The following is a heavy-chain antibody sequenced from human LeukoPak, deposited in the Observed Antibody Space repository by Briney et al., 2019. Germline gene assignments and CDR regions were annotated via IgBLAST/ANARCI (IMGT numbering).Heavy chain of an antibody. CDR1: GFTFSSFW. CDR2: IKQDGSEK. V-gene: IGHV3-7*04. CDR3: AREILGSSLVHTPYYYYGMDV. D-gene: IGHD6-13*01. Sequence: SGGSLRLSCAASGFTFSSFWMSWVGQAPGKGLEWVANIKQDGSEKYYVDSVKGRFTISRDNAKNSLYLQMSSLRAEDTAVYYCAREILGSSLVHTPYYYYGMDVWGQGTTVTVSS. J-gene: IGHJ6*02.